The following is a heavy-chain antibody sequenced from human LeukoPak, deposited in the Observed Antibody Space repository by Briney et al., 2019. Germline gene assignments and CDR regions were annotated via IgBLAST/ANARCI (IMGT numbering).Heavy chain of an antibody. V-gene: IGHV3-23*01. J-gene: IGHJ5*02. D-gene: IGHD5-18*01. Sequence: GGSLRLSCAASGFTFSSYVLSWVRQAPGKGLEWVSGLSASGATTYYADSVKGRFTISRDNAKNSLYLQMNSLRVEDTAVYYCAREEIQLYNWFDPWGQGTLVTVSS. CDR1: GFTFSSYV. CDR3: AREEIQLYNWFDP. CDR2: LSASGATT.